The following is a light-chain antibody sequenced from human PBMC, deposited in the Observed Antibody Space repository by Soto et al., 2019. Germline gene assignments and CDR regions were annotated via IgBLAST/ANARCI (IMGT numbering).Light chain of an antibody. CDR3: QQYASSPKT. J-gene: IGKJ2*01. CDR2: GAS. Sequence: EIVLTQSPDTLSLSPGERATLSCRASQSVRSNYLAWYQQIPGQAPRPLIYGASSRVPGIPDRFSGSGSGTDFTLTVSRLEPEDFAVYYCQQYASSPKTFGQGTKLEIK. V-gene: IGKV3-20*01. CDR1: QSVRSNY.